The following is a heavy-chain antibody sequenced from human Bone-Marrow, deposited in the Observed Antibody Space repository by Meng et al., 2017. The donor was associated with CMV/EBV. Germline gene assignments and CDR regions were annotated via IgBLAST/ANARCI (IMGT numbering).Heavy chain of an antibody. CDR1: GYTFSSYG. D-gene: IGHD1-1*01. CDR3: ARDHNWNYDPPSQFYGMDV. V-gene: IGHV1-18*01. Sequence: ASVKVSCKASGYTFSSYGSSWVRQAPGQGLEWMGWISGNNGNTYYAKNFQGRVTVTTDTSTSTAYMELRSLRSDDTAIYYCARDHNWNYDPPSQFYGMDVWGQGTTVTVSS. CDR2: ISGNNGNT. J-gene: IGHJ6*02.